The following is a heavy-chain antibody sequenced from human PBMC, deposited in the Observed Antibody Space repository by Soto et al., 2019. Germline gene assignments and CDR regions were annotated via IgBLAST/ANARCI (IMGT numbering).Heavy chain of an antibody. D-gene: IGHD3-22*01. J-gene: IGHJ5*02. CDR3: ARQSYYYDSSGYSYNWFDP. CDR2: IYYSRST. CDR1: GGSISSSSYY. Sequence: SETLSLTCTVSGGSISSSSYYWGWIRQPPGKGLEWSGSIYYSRSTYYNPSLKSRVTISVDTSKNQFSLKLSSVTAADTAVYYCARQSYYYDSSGYSYNWFDPSGQGTLVTVSS. V-gene: IGHV4-39*01.